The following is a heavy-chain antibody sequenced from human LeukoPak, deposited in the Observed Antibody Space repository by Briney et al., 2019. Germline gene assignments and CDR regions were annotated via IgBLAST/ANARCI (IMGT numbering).Heavy chain of an antibody. Sequence: PGGSLRLSCAASGFAFSSYSMNWVRQAPGKGLEWVSSISSSSSHIYYADSVKGRFTISRDNAKNSLYLQMNSLRAEDTAVYYCARVQKQGNDIVVVVAARARGGGSPLDYWGQGTLVTVSS. V-gene: IGHV3-21*01. CDR2: ISSSSSHI. CDR1: GFAFSSYS. D-gene: IGHD2-15*01. J-gene: IGHJ4*02. CDR3: ARVQKQGNDIVVVVAARARGGGSPLDY.